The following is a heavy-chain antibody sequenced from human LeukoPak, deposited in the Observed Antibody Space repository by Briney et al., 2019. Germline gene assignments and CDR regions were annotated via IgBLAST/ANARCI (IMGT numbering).Heavy chain of an antibody. D-gene: IGHD3-9*01. Sequence: GGSLRLSCAASGFTFSSYGMHWVRQAPGKGLEWVAIISDDGSNKYFADSVKGRFTISRDNSKNTLYLQMNSLRAEDTAVYYCAREGQTYYDILTGYYNTPVYNWFDPWGQGTLVTVSS. J-gene: IGHJ5*02. CDR2: ISDDGSNK. CDR3: AREGQTYYDILTGYYNTPVYNWFDP. CDR1: GFTFSSYG. V-gene: IGHV3-30*03.